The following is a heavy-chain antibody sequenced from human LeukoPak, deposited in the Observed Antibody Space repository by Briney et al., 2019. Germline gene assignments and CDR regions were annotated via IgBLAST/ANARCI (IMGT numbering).Heavy chain of an antibody. V-gene: IGHV3-23*01. Sequence: GGSLRLSCAASGFSFINYAMSWVRQAPGKGLEWVSVISGGGVNIFYAESVKGRFTISRDDSKNTVYLQMNSLRAEDTAVYYCAKDPIYYAPAAPYYCDYWGQGTLVTVSS. CDR2: ISGGGVNI. D-gene: IGHD2-2*01. CDR1: GFSFINYA. J-gene: IGHJ4*02. CDR3: AKDPIYYAPAAPYYCDY.